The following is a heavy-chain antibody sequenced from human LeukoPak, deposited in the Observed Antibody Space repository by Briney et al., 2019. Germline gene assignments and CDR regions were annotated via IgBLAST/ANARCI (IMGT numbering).Heavy chain of an antibody. Sequence: PGESLQISCNGSGYSFTSYWTGWVRQMTAKGMEWMGIIYPGDSDTRYSPAFQGQVTISADKSISTAYRQWSSLKASDTAMYYCARMYFRTDSCHGDYCGLGNLGTVSS. CDR2: IYPGDSDT. V-gene: IGHV5-51*02. CDR1: GYSFTSYW. D-gene: IGHD3/OR15-3a*01. J-gene: IGHJ4*02. CDR3: ARMYFRTDSCHGDY.